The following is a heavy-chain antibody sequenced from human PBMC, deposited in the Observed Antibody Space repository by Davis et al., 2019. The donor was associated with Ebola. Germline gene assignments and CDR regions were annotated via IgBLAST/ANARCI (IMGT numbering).Heavy chain of an antibody. CDR3: ARTITILGYFDY. CDR1: GYTFTSYD. Sequence: ASVKVSCKASGYTFTSYDINWVRQATGQGLEWMGWMNPNSGNTGYAQKFQGRVTMTRDTSISTAYMELSRLRSDDTAVYYCARTITILGYFDYWGQGTLVTVSS. J-gene: IGHJ4*02. V-gene: IGHV1-8*01. D-gene: IGHD3-3*01. CDR2: MNPNSGNT.